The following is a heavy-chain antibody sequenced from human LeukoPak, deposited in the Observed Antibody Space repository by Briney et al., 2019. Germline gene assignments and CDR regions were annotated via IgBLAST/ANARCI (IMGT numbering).Heavy chain of an antibody. J-gene: IGHJ4*02. D-gene: IGHD5-12*01. CDR3: ARDLATIDGIAWYYFEN. Sequence: ASVKVSCKASGYTFTSYGISWVRQAPGQELEWMGWISAYNGNTNYAQKLQGRVTMTTDTSTSTAYMELRSLRSDDTALYYCARDLATIDGIAWYYFENWGQGTLVTVS. CDR1: GYTFTSYG. CDR2: ISAYNGNT. V-gene: IGHV1-18*01.